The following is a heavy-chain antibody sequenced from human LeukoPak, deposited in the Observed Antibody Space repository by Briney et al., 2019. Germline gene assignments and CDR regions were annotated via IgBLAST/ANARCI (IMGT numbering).Heavy chain of an antibody. CDR2: IRYDGSDK. D-gene: IGHD6-19*01. CDR3: AKDVQWRVPRGFDY. CDR1: GFTFGSYG. J-gene: IGHJ4*02. V-gene: IGHV3-30*02. Sequence: GGSLRLSCAASGFTFGSYGLHWVRQAPGKGLQWVAFIRYDGSDKYYADSVKGRFTISRDNSKNTLYLQMNSLRAEDTAIYYCAKDVQWRVPRGFDYWGQGTLVTVSS.